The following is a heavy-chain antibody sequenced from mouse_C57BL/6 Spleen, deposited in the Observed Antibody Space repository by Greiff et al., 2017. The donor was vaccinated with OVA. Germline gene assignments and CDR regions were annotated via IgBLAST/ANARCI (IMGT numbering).Heavy chain of an antibody. V-gene: IGHV1-81*01. Sequence: QVQLQQSGAELARPGASVKLSCKASGYTFTSYGISWVKQRTGQGLEWIGEIYPRSGNTYYNEKFKGKATLTADKSSSTAYMELRSLTSEDSAVYFCAREATFADWGQGTLVTVSA. J-gene: IGHJ3*01. CDR2: IYPRSGNT. CDR1: GYTFTSYG. CDR3: AREATFAD.